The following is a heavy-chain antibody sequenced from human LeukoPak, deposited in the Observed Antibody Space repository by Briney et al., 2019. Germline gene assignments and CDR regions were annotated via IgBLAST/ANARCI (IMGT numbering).Heavy chain of an antibody. CDR3: ARDRGDGYIWGRYFDY. Sequence: SVKVSCKASGGTFSSYAISWVRQAPGQGLEWMGRIIPIFGIASYAQKFQGRVTITADKSTSTAYMELSSLRSEDTAVYYCARDRGDGYIWGRYFDYWGQGTLVTVSS. D-gene: IGHD5-24*01. CDR2: IIPIFGIA. V-gene: IGHV1-69*04. J-gene: IGHJ4*02. CDR1: GGTFSSYA.